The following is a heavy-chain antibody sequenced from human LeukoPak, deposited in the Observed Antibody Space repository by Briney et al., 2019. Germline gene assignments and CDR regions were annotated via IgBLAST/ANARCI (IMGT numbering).Heavy chain of an antibody. CDR3: AKNSLSSRLRYFDY. V-gene: IGHV3-23*01. CDR1: GFSLSNYA. Sequence: GGSLRLSCAASGFSLSNYAMSWVRQAPGKGLEWVSDISGSGGSTYYADSVKGRFTISRDNSKNTLFLQMNSLRTEDTAVYYCAKNSLSSRLRYFDYWGQGTLVTVSS. CDR2: ISGSGGST. D-gene: IGHD4-17*01. J-gene: IGHJ4*02.